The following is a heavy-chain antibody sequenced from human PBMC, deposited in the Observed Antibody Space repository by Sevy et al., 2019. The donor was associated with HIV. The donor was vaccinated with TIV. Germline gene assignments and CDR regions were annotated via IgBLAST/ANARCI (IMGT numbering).Heavy chain of an antibody. J-gene: IGHJ5*02. D-gene: IGHD2-2*02. V-gene: IGHV3-15*01. CDR2: IKSKTDGGTT. Sequence: GGSLRLSCAASGFTFSNAWMSWVRQAPGKGLEWVGRIKSKTDGGTTDYTAPVKGRYTISRDDSKNTLYLQMNSLKTEDTAVYYCTTQTPHCSSTSGYTFWFDPWGQGALVTVSS. CDR3: TTQTPHCSSTSGYTFWFDP. CDR1: GFTFSNAW.